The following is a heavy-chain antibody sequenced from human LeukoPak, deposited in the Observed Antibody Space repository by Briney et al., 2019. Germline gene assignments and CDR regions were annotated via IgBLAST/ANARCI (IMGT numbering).Heavy chain of an antibody. J-gene: IGHJ1*01. D-gene: IGHD3-10*01. CDR1: GGSISSSSYY. Sequence: KPSETLSLTCTVSGGSISSSSYYWGWIRQPPGKGLEWIGSIYYSGSTYYNPSLKSRVTISVDTSKNQFSLKLSSVTAADTAVYYCASFRIPSNLAGNDFQHWGQGTLVTVSS. CDR2: IYYSGST. CDR3: ASFRIPSNLAGNDFQH. V-gene: IGHV4-39*07.